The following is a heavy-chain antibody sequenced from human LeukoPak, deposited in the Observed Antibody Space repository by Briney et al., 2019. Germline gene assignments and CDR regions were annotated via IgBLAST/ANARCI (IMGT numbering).Heavy chain of an antibody. CDR2: INPNSGGT. V-gene: IGHV1-2*02. D-gene: IGHD1-26*01. CDR3: ARAPLGWELPFDY. CDR1: GYTFTGYY. Sequence: ASVKVSCKASGYTFTGYYMHWVRQAPGQGLEWMGWINPNSGGTNYAQKFQGRVTMTRDTSISTAYMELSRLRSGDTAVYYCARAPLGWELPFDYWGQGTLVTVSS. J-gene: IGHJ4*02.